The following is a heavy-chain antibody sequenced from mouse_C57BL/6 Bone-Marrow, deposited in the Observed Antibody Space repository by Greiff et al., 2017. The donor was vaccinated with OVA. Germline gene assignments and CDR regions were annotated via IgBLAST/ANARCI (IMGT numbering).Heavy chain of an antibody. V-gene: IGHV1-7*01. CDR3: ARGGVIYGNYFDY. CDR1: GYTFTSYW. D-gene: IGHD2-1*01. Sequence: VKVVESGAELAKPGASVKLSCKASGYTFTSYWMHWVKQRPGQGLEWIGYINPSSGYTKYNQKFKDKATLTADKSSSTAYMQLSSLTYEDSAVYYCARGGVIYGNYFDYWGQGTTLTVSS. CDR2: INPSSGYT. J-gene: IGHJ2*01.